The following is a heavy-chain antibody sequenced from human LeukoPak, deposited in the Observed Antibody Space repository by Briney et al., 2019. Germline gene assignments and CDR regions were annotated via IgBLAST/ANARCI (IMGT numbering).Heavy chain of an antibody. V-gene: IGHV1-8*01. Sequence: ASVKVSCKASGCTFTSYDINWVRQATGQGLEWMGWMNPNSGNTGYAQKFQGRVTMTRNTSISTAYMELSSLRSEDTAVYYCARVGSITGTKGFFGYWGQGTLVTVSS. J-gene: IGHJ4*02. CDR3: ARVGSITGTKGFFGY. CDR1: GCTFTSYD. CDR2: MNPNSGNT. D-gene: IGHD1-20*01.